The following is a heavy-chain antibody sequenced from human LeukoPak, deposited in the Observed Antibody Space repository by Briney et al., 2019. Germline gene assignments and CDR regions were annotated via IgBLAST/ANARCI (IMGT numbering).Heavy chain of an antibody. Sequence: GGSLRLSCAASGVIFDDYAMHWVRQAPGKGLEWVSGISWNSGSIGYADSVKGRFTISRDNAKNSLYLQMNSLRAEDTALYYCAKSPYDSSTFLDYWGQGTLVTVSS. CDR1: GVIFDDYA. D-gene: IGHD3-22*01. J-gene: IGHJ4*02. V-gene: IGHV3-9*01. CDR2: ISWNSGSI. CDR3: AKSPYDSSTFLDY.